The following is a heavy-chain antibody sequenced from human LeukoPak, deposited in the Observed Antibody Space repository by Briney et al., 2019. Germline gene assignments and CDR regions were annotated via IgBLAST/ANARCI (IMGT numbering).Heavy chain of an antibody. CDR2: IYSSGNS. J-gene: IGHJ5*02. V-gene: IGHV4-39*02. D-gene: IGHD3-16*01. CDR1: GDSITTNSYW. Sequence: SEALSLTCSISGDSITTNSYWWAWIRQSPGKGLEWIGNIYSSGNSCYNPSLKSRATISPDTSKNHYSLSLTSVTAADTAVYYCARRGIWDLQIGNWFDPWRQGILVTVSS. CDR3: ARRGIWDLQIGNWFDP.